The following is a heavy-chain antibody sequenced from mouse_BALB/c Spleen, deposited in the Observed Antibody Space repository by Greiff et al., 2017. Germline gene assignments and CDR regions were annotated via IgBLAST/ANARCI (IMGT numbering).Heavy chain of an antibody. D-gene: IGHD2-4*01. J-gene: IGHJ2*01. Sequence: QVQLKESGAELARPGASVKLSCKASGYTFTSYTMHWVKQRPGQGLEWIGYINPSSGYTNYNQKFKDKATLTADKSSSTAYMQLSSLTSEDSAVYYCARSHMITTDFDYWGQGTTLTVSS. CDR1: GYTFTSYT. CDR3: ARSHMITTDFDY. CDR2: INPSSGYT. V-gene: IGHV1-4*01.